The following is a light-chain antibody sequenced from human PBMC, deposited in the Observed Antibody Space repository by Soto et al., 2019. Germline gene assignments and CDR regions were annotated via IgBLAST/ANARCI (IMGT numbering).Light chain of an antibody. CDR1: SSDIGAYDY. Sequence: QSALTQPASLSGSPGQSITISCTGTSSDIGAYDYVYWFQQHPGKAPKLMISEVNNRPSGVSNRFSGSQSGNTAYLTISVLQVEDEAESFCFSFTTTSTHVFGTGTKVTVL. J-gene: IGLJ1*01. CDR3: FSFTTTSTHV. CDR2: EVN. V-gene: IGLV2-14*01.